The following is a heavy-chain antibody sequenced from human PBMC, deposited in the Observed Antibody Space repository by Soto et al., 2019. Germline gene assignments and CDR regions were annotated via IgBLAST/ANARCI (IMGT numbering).Heavy chain of an antibody. Sequence: PGESPKISCKGSGYSFTSQWIGWVRQMPGKGLEWMGIIYPGDSDTTYSPSFQGQVTISAEKSISTAYLQWSSLKASDTAMYFCARRRGRYYDNSGYLKYYFDYWGQGTLVTVSS. CDR3: ARRRGRYYDNSGYLKYYFDY. CDR2: IYPGDSDT. J-gene: IGHJ4*02. CDR1: GYSFTSQW. D-gene: IGHD3-22*01. V-gene: IGHV5-51*01.